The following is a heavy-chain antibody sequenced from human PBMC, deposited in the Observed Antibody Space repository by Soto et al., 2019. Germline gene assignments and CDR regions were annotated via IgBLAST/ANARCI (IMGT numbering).Heavy chain of an antibody. CDR3: ARREIQGPIDY. CDR2: IYYSGTT. J-gene: IGHJ4*02. CDR1: GYSISSGNW. D-gene: IGHD1-26*01. V-gene: IGHV4-28*01. Sequence: SETLSLTCAVSGYSISSGNWWGWIRQPPGKGLEWIGYIYYSGTTYYNPSLKSRVTMSVDTSKNQFSLKLTSVTAVDTAVYYCARREIQGPIDYWGQGTLVTAPQ.